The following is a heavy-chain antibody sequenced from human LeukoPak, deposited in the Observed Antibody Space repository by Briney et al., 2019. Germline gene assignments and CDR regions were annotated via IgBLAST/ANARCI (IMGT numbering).Heavy chain of an antibody. CDR3: AKDRGYSSGPTDY. J-gene: IGHJ4*02. CDR1: GFTFSSYG. D-gene: IGHD6-19*01. V-gene: IGHV3-30*18. Sequence: GGSLRLSCAASGFTFSSYGMHWVRQAPGKGLEWVAVISYDGSNKYYADSVKGRFTISRDNSKNTLYLQMNSLRAEDTAVYYCAKDRGYSSGPTDYWGQGTLVTVPS. CDR2: ISYDGSNK.